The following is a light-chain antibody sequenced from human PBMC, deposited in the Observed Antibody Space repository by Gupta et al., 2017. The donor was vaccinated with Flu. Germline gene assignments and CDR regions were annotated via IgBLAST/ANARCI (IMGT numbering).Light chain of an antibody. V-gene: IGLV2-14*03. CDR1: SSDIGNDNN. CDR3: SSYTDNSRNLVV. J-gene: IGLJ2*01. CDR2: EVN. Sequence: TITCSGTSSDIGNDNNVSWYQQYPGKAPNLMLYEVNNRPSGVANRVSGSKSGNTAALTISRLPAEDEADYYYSSYTDNSRNLVVFGGGTKLTVL.